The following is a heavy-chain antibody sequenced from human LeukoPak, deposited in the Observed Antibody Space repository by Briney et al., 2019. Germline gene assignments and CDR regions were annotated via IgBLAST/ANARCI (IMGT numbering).Heavy chain of an antibody. Sequence: SETLSLTCTVSGVSTASTNNYWGWIRQSPGKALEWIGTSDYTGGTYSNPSLKSRVTIFVDMAKNEFSLNLTSVTAADTAVYYCARASTLYDFWSGVTRGTRLFDHYYIDVWGEGTTVTVSS. CDR2: SDYTGGT. D-gene: IGHD3-3*01. CDR1: GVSTASTNNY. J-gene: IGHJ6*03. CDR3: ARASTLYDFWSGVTRGTRLFDHYYIDV. V-gene: IGHV4-39*01.